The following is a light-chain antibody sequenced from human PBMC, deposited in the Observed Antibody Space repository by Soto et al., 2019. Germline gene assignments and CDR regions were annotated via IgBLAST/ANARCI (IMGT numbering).Light chain of an antibody. V-gene: IGKV1-39*01. CDR2: AAS. Sequence: DIQMTQSPSSLSASVGDRVTITCRASQRISNSLNWYQQKPGKAPDLLIYAASNLQSGVPSRFSGSGTGTAFTLTISRLQAEDFATYYCQQSYSSPQTYTFGQGTKLEIK. CDR3: QQSYSSPQTYT. J-gene: IGKJ2*01. CDR1: QRISNS.